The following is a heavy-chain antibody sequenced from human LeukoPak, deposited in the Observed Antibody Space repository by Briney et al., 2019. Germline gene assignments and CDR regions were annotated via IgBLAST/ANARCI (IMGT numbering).Heavy chain of an antibody. D-gene: IGHD5-18*01. CDR1: GFTFRSYG. CDR2: ISNDGSNK. Sequence: GGSLRLSCAASGFTFRSYGTHWVRQAPGKGLEWVAVISNDGSNKYYADSVKGRFTISRDNSKNTLFLEMNSLRTEDTAVYYCAKSRGSSYGNPPDYWGQGTLVTVSS. CDR3: AKSRGSSYGNPPDY. J-gene: IGHJ4*02. V-gene: IGHV3-30*18.